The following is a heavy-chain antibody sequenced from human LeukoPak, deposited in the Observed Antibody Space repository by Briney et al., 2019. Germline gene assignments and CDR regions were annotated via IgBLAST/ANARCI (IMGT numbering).Heavy chain of an antibody. D-gene: IGHD4-11*01. J-gene: IGHJ6*03. CDR3: ARGSLDYSNYVYYYYMDV. CDR2: LYYSGST. CDR1: GGSINTYY. Sequence: SETLSLTCTLSGGSINTYYWSWIRQPPGKGLEWIGYLYYSGSTNYNPFLKSRVTISVDTSKNQFSLKLGSVTAADTAMYYCARGSLDYSNYVYYYYMDVWGKGTTVTVSS. V-gene: IGHV4-59*01.